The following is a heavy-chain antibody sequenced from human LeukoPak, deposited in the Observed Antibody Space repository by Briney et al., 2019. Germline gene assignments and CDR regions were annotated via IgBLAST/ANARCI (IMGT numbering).Heavy chain of an antibody. CDR1: GDSISSYY. CDR3: ARSERIIMILGGAFDI. D-gene: IGHD3-22*01. J-gene: IGHJ3*02. CDR2: IYYSGST. Sequence: PSETLSLTCTVSGDSISSYYWSWIRQPPGKGREWIGYIYYSGSTNYSPSLKSRVTISVDTSKNQFSLKLGSVTAADTAVYYCARSERIIMILGGAFDIWGQGTVVTVSS. V-gene: IGHV4-59*08.